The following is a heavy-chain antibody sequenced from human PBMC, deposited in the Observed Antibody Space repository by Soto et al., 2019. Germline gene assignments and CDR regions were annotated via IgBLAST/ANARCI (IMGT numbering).Heavy chain of an antibody. CDR1: GLTVSGYY. Sequence: PGGSLSLSCAVSGLTVSGYYMSWVRQAAGKGLEWVSVIYAGTITYYADSVKGRFTIYRDNSKNTLNLEMNSLRVEDTAVYYCARIPYDNSGTIFDYWGQGTLVTVSS. CDR3: ARIPYDNSGTIFDY. V-gene: IGHV3-53*01. CDR2: IYAGTIT. D-gene: IGHD3-22*01. J-gene: IGHJ4*02.